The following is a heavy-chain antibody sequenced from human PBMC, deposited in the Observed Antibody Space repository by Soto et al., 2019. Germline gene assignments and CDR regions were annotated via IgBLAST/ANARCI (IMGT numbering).Heavy chain of an antibody. D-gene: IGHD3-22*01. CDR2: IYTSGST. Sequence: TSETLSLTCTVSGGSISSYYWSWIRQPAGKGLEWIGRIYTSGSTNYNPSLKSRVTMSVDTSKNQFSLKLSSVTAADTAVYYCARVNNMTVPQGGMDVSCPATSLTVS. V-gene: IGHV4-4*07. CDR3: ARVNNMTVPQGGMDV. J-gene: IGHJ6*02. CDR1: GGSISSYY.